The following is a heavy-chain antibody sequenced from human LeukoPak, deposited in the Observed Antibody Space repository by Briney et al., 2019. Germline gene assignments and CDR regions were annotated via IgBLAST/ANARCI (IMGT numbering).Heavy chain of an antibody. V-gene: IGHV1-8*01. CDR2: MNPNSGNT. D-gene: IGHD6-13*01. J-gene: IGHJ5*02. CDR3: ARARFGIAFNYNWFDP. Sequence: GASVKVSCKASRYTFTSYDINWVRQATGQGLEWMGWMNPNSGNTGYAQKFQGRVTMTRNTSISTAYMELSSLRSEDTAVYYCARARFGIAFNYNWFDPWGQGTLVTVSS. CDR1: RYTFTSYD.